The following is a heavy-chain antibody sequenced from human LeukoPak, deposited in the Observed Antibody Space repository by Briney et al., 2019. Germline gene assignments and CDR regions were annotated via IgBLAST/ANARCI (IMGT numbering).Heavy chain of an antibody. V-gene: IGHV3-33*01. CDR1: GFTFSSYG. Sequence: GGSLRLSCAASGFTFSSYGMHWVRQAPGKGLEWVAVIWYDGSNKYYADSVKGRFTISRDNSKNTLYLQMNSLRAEDTAVYYCAREGVNYGDYFDYWGQGTLVAVSS. CDR3: AREGVNYGDYFDY. D-gene: IGHD4-17*01. J-gene: IGHJ4*02. CDR2: IWYDGSNK.